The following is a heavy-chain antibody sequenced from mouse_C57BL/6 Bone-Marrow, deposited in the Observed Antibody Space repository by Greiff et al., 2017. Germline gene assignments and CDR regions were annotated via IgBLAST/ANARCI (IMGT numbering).Heavy chain of an antibody. V-gene: IGHV1-50*01. J-gene: IGHJ1*03. D-gene: IGHD1-1*01. CDR3: ASSVYYGSSSLGWYFDV. CDR1: GYTFTSYW. CDR2: IDPSDSYT. Sequence: QVQLQQPGAELVKPGASVKLSCKASGYTFTSYWMQWVKQRPGQGLEWIGEIDPSDSYTNYNQKFKGKATLTVDTSSSTAYMQLSSLTSEDSAVYYCASSVYYGSSSLGWYFDVGGTGTTVTVSA.